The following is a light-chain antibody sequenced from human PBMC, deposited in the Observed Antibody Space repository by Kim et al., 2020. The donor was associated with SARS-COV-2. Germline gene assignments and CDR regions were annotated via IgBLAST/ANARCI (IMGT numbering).Light chain of an antibody. CDR1: QAISSY. J-gene: IGKJ5*01. CDR3: QKYNDAPMT. V-gene: IGKV1-27*01. CDR2: ASS. Sequence: ASIGGRVTITCRASQAISSYVAWYQHKPGQVPKLLISASSTLQSGVPSRFSGSGSGTDFTLTISGLQPEDVASYYCQKYNDAPMTFGQGTRLEIK.